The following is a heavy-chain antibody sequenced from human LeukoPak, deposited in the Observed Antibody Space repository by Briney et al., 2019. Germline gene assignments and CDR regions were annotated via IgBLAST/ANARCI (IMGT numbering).Heavy chain of an antibody. J-gene: IGHJ4*02. D-gene: IGHD3-22*01. CDR2: INTNTGNP. Sequence: GASVKVSCKAYGYTFTSYAMNWVRQAPGQGLEWMGWINTNTGNPTYAQGFTGRFVFSLDTSVSTAYLQISSLKAEDTAVYYCARDKVDVIPAAKAPMGTYYYDSSGYFVWDYWGQGTLVTVSS. V-gene: IGHV7-4-1*02. CDR1: GYTFTSYA. CDR3: ARDKVDVIPAAKAPMGTYYYDSSGYFVWDY.